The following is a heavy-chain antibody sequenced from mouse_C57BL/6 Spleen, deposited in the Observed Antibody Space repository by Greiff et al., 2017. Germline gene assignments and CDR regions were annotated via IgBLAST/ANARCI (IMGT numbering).Heavy chain of an antibody. CDR3: ARGSYFDY. J-gene: IGHJ2*01. CDR2: ISSGGSYT. Sequence: EVKLVESGGDLVKPGGSLKLSCAASGFTFSSYGMSWVRQTPDKRLEWVATISSGGSYTYYPDSVQGRFTISRDNAKNTLYLQMSSLKSEDTAMYYCARGSYFDYWGQGTTLTVSS. V-gene: IGHV5-6*01. CDR1: GFTFSSYG. D-gene: IGHD1-1*01.